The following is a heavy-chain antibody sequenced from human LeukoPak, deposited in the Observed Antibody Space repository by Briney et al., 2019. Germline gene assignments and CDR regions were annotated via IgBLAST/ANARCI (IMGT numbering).Heavy chain of an antibody. CDR1: GGSFSDYF. D-gene: IGHD2-21*02. Sequence: SETLSLMCSVYGGSFSDYFWAWIRQPPGKGLEWIGEIDDGGNTNYNPSLMSRFLVAVEKSKKQFSLVMRSVTVADTAVYYCARFSKITWGDWGDAFDVWGQGATVIVSS. CDR3: ARFSKITWGDWGDAFDV. CDR2: IDDGGNT. J-gene: IGHJ3*01. V-gene: IGHV4-34*01.